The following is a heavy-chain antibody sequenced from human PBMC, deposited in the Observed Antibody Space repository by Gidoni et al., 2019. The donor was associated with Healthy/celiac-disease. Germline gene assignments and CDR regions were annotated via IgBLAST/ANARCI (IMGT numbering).Heavy chain of an antibody. CDR2: IDTSGST. CDR1: GGSISRGSYY. D-gene: IGHD3-22*01. J-gene: IGHJ6*02. Sequence: QVQLQESGPGLVTPSQTLSLTCTVPGGSISRGSYYWSWIRQPAGKGLEWIGRIDTSGSTNYNPSLKSRVTISVDTSKNQFSLKLSSVTAADTAVYYCARIYDSSGYYYYYYGMDVWGQGTTVTVSS. CDR3: ARIYDSSGYYYYYYGMDV. V-gene: IGHV4-61*02.